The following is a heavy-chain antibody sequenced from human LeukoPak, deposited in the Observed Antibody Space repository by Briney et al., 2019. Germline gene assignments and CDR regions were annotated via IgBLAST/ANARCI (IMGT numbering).Heavy chain of an antibody. J-gene: IGHJ6*03. D-gene: IGHD1-1*01. CDR3: AREAGTPVRGDSKYYYYYYMGV. V-gene: IGHV4-39*07. CDR2: IYCDGST. CDR1: GGSISSSTYY. Sequence: PSETLSLTCSVSGGSISSSTYYWGWIRQPPGKGLEWIGSIYCDGSTYYNPSLKSRVTMSVDTSKNQFSLKLSSVTAADTAVYYCAREAGTPVRGDSKYYYYYYMGVWGKGTTVTVSS.